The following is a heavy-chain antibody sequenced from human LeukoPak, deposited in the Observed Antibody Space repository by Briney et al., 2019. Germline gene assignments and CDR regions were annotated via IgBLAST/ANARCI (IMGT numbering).Heavy chain of an antibody. J-gene: IGHJ4*02. CDR1: GGSISSYY. CDR3: ARSYYSDSSGYRLFDY. CDR2: IYHSGST. Sequence: SETLSLTCTVSGGSISSYYWSWIRQPPGKGLEWIGYIYHSGSTYYNPSLKSRVTISVDRSKNQFSLKLSSVTAADTAVYYCARSYYSDSSGYRLFDYWGQGTLVTVSS. D-gene: IGHD3-22*01. V-gene: IGHV4-59*12.